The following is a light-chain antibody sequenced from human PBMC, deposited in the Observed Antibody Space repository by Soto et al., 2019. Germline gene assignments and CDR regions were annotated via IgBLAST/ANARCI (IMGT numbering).Light chain of an antibody. CDR3: SSYTTISTWV. CDR1: SSDVGSYNL. Sequence: QSALAQPASVSGSPGQSITISCTGTSSDVGSYNLVSWYQQYPGKAPKLMVCEVSNRPSGVSNRFSGSKSGNTASLTISGLQAEDEADYYCSSYTTISTWVFGGGTKLTVL. J-gene: IGLJ3*02. V-gene: IGLV2-14*02. CDR2: EVS.